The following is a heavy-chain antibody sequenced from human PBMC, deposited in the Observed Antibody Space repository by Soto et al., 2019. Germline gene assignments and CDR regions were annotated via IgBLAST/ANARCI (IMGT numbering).Heavy chain of an antibody. CDR1: GFTFSSYW. CDR2: INSAGSST. J-gene: IGHJ4*02. D-gene: IGHD2-15*01. Sequence: EVQLVESGGGLVQPGGSLRLSCAASGFTFSSYWMHWVRQAPGKGLVWVSRINSAGSSTSYADAVKGRFTISIDNAKNTLYLQMNSLRAEDTAVYYCVRTSLVVAAATREDYWGQGTLVTVSS. V-gene: IGHV3-74*01. CDR3: VRTSLVVAAATREDY.